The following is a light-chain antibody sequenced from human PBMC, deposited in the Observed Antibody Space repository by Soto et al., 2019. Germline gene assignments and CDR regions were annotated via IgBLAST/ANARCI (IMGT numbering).Light chain of an antibody. J-gene: IGKJ4*01. CDR3: QQASSFPLT. CDR1: QGVSSW. V-gene: IGKV1-12*01. CDR2: AAS. Sequence: IQMTQSPSSVSASVGDRVTITCRASQGVSSWLAWYQQKPGKAPRLLIYAASFLPGGVPSRFSGSGSGSDYTLTISSLQPDDFATYYCQQASSFPLTCGGGTKVDMK.